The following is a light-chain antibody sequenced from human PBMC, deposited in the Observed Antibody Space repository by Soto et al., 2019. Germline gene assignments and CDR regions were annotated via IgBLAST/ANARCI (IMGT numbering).Light chain of an antibody. J-gene: IGKJ4*01. CDR1: QRVSSD. V-gene: IGKV3-15*01. Sequence: EIEITQSPPTLSVYPGVRATLSCRPSQRVSSDVAWYQQKPGQAPRLLIYGASTRATGIPARLSGSGSGTDFTLTTSSLQPEDFGAYYCQQYNNWPLTFGGGSKGDIK. CDR2: GAS. CDR3: QQYNNWPLT.